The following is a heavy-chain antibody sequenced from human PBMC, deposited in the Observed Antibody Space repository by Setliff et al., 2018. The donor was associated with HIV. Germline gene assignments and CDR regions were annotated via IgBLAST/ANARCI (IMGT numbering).Heavy chain of an antibody. CDR2: INPNSGGT. D-gene: IGHD3-16*01. Sequence: ASVKVSCKASGYTFTDYYIHWVRQAPGQGLEWMGWINPNSGGTIFAQKFQGRLIMTTDTATSTSYMEMRSLRSDDTAIYYCARARYGGFDHWGQGSLVTVSS. V-gene: IGHV1-2*02. CDR1: GYTFTDYY. J-gene: IGHJ4*02. CDR3: ARARYGGFDH.